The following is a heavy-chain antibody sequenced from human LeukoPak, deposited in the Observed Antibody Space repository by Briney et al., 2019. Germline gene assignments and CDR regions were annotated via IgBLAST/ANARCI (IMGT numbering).Heavy chain of an antibody. D-gene: IGHD4-11*01. CDR1: GDSISSDY. CDR2: IFHSGTT. CDR3: ARTRPQDYSTSYMDV. Sequence: PSETLSLTCNVTGDSISSDYWSWIRRSPGKGLEWIGFIFHSGTTDYNPALQSRVAISIDKSKNQFSLKMTSVTAADTAVYYCARTRPQDYSTSYMDVWGKGTTVTVSS. V-gene: IGHV4-59*08. J-gene: IGHJ6*04.